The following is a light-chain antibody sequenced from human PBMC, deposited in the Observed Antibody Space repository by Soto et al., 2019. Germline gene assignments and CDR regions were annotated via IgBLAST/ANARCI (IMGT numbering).Light chain of an antibody. CDR2: AAS. J-gene: IGKJ5*01. CDR3: QHFRA. CDR1: QSVNTN. Sequence: EILMTQSPATLSVSPGERATLSCRASQSVNTNLAWYQQKPGQAPRLLIYAASTRATGVPARFSGSGSGTDFTLTISRLEPEDFVLYYCQHFRAFGQGTRLEIK. V-gene: IGKV3-15*01.